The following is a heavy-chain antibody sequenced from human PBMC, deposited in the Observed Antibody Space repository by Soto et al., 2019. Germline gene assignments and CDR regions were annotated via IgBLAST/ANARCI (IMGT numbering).Heavy chain of an antibody. CDR3: ARDRVDCGEKSCYGGAYEF. D-gene: IGHD3-10*01. Sequence: SETLSLICNVSGGSIDTYYWSWIRQPPGKGLEWIGYIYETGSTKYNPSLGSRVTILLDSSKNQLSLKLTSVTAADTAVYFCARDRVDCGEKSCYGGAYEFWGQGTLVTVSS. CDR1: GGSIDTYY. J-gene: IGHJ4*02. CDR2: IYETGST. V-gene: IGHV4-59*01.